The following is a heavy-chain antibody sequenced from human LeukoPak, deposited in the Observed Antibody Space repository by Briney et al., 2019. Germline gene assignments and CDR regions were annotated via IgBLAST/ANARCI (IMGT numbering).Heavy chain of an antibody. CDR1: GFTFSSYW. Sequence: GGSLRLSCAASGFTFSSYWMHWVRQAPGKGLVWVSRINSDGSSTSYADSVKGRFTISRDNAKNTLYLQMNSLRAEDTAVYYCAKVTIFGVVPYYFDYWGQGTLVTFSS. CDR3: AKVTIFGVVPYYFDY. CDR2: INSDGSST. V-gene: IGHV3-74*01. J-gene: IGHJ4*02. D-gene: IGHD3-3*01.